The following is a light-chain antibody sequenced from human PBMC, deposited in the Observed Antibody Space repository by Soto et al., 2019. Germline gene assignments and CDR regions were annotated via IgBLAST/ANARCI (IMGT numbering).Light chain of an antibody. J-gene: IGKJ2*01. V-gene: IGKV1-8*01. CDR2: AAS. CDR3: QPYYSYTGT. Sequence: AIRMTQSPSSLSASTGDRVTITCRASQGISSYLAWYQQKPGKAPKLLIYAASTLQSGVPSRFSGSGSGTDFTLTISCLQSETFATYYCQPYYSYTGTFVQGTKLEIK. CDR1: QGISSY.